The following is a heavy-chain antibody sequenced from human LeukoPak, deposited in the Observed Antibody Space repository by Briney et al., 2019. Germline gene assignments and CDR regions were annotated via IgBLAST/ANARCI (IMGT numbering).Heavy chain of an antibody. CDR3: ARERERLYYDILTGLNY. D-gene: IGHD3-9*01. J-gene: IGHJ4*02. Sequence: ASVKVSCKASGYTFTSYDISWVRQAPGQGLEWMGWISAYNGNTNYAQKLQVRVTMTTDTSTSTAYMELRSLRSDDTAVYYCARERERLYYDILTGLNYWGQGTLVTVSS. V-gene: IGHV1-18*01. CDR1: GYTFTSYD. CDR2: ISAYNGNT.